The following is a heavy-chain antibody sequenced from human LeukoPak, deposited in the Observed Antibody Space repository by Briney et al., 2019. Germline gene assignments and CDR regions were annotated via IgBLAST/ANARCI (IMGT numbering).Heavy chain of an antibody. CDR3: ARERGSGSYEGLDAFDI. J-gene: IGHJ3*02. CDR1: GYSFTNYG. V-gene: IGHV1-18*01. CDR2: ISSYNGYT. D-gene: IGHD1-26*01. Sequence: ASLKVSCMASGYSFTNYGITWVQQAPGQGPEWMGWISSYNGYTKYAQKFQGRVTMTTDRFTNTAYVELRSLRSEDTAVYYCARERGSGSYEGLDAFDIWGQGTMVTVSS.